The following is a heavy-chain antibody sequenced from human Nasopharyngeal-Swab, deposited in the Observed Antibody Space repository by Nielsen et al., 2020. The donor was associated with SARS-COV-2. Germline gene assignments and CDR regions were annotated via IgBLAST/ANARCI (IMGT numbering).Heavy chain of an antibody. V-gene: IGHV3-23*01. Sequence: GGSLRLSCAASGFTFSSYAMSWVRQAPGKGLEWVSTISGSDGSAYYADSVKGRFTISRDNSRHTLCLQMNSLRAGDTAVYYCARIRTGAYFDYWGQGTLVTVSS. CDR3: ARIRTGAYFDY. CDR2: ISGSDGSA. J-gene: IGHJ4*02. D-gene: IGHD1-14*01. CDR1: GFTFSSYA.